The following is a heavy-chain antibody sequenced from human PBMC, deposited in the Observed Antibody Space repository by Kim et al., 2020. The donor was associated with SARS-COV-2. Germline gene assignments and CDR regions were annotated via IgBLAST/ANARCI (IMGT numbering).Heavy chain of an antibody. V-gene: IGHV4-59*13. J-gene: IGHJ4*02. CDR1: GGSINNY. CDR2: IYYSGST. CDR3: ARGWNLGY. Sequence: SETLSLTCTVSGGSINNYWSWIRQPPGKGLEWIGYIYYSGSTNYNPSLKSRVTISLDTSKNQLSLKLSSVTAADTAVYYCARGWNLGYWGQGTLVTVSS. D-gene: IGHD2-15*01.